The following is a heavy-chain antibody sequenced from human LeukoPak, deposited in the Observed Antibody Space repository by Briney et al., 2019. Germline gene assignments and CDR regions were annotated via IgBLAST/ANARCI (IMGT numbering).Heavy chain of an antibody. CDR2: IWYDGSNK. J-gene: IGHJ4*02. CDR1: GFTFRTFG. D-gene: IGHD6-19*01. CDR3: ATVPRSSGWYILDS. Sequence: QPGRSLRLSCAASGFTFRTFGMHWVRQAPGKGLEWVAVIWYDGSNKYYTDSVKGRFTISRDNTKNTLFLQMNSLRADDTAVYYCATVPRSSGWYILDSWGQGTLVTVSS. V-gene: IGHV3-33*01.